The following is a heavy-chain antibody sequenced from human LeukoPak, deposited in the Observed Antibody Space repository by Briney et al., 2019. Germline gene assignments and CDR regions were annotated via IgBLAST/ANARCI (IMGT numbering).Heavy chain of an antibody. CDR3: ARDIRS. CDR1: GGSFSGYY. V-gene: IGHV4-59*01. J-gene: IGHJ4*02. Sequence: SETLSLTCAVYGGSFSGYYWNWIRQPPGKGLEWIGYIYYSGKANYNPSLKSRVTISIDTSKNQFSLKLSSVTAADTAIYYCARDIRSWGQGILVTVSS. CDR2: IYYSGKA.